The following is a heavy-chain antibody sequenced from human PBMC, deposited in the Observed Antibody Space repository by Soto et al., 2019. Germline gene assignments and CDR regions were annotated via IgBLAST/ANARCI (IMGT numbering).Heavy chain of an antibody. CDR3: ARNDDYDGSGYYYCYFDW. J-gene: IGHJ4*02. V-gene: IGHV4-59*08. CDR1: GASISSYR. CDR2: IYNTGST. Sequence: SETLSLTCTVSGASISSYRWSWIRQPPGKGLEWIGHIYNTGSTNYNPSLKSRVTISLDTSKNQFSLKLSSVTAADTAVYYCARNDDYDGSGYYYCYFDWWGQGTLVTVSS. D-gene: IGHD3-22*01.